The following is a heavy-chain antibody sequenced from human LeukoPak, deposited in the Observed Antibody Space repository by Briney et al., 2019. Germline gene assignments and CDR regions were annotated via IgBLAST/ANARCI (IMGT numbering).Heavy chain of an antibody. J-gene: IGHJ4*02. D-gene: IGHD3-22*01. Sequence: GESLKISCKGSGYSFTSYWIGWVRQMPGKGLEWMGIIYPGDSDTRYSPSFQGQVTISADKSISTAFLQWGSLKAADTAMYYCARLFDSSGYISHYDYWGQGTLVTVSS. V-gene: IGHV5-51*01. CDR1: GYSFTSYW. CDR3: ARLFDSSGYISHYDY. CDR2: IYPGDSDT.